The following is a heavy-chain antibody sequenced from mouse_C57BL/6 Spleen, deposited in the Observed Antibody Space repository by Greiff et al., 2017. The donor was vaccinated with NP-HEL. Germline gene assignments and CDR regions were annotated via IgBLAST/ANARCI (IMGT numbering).Heavy chain of an antibody. J-gene: IGHJ4*01. V-gene: IGHV1-54*01. CDR1: GYAFTNYL. CDR3: ARGARGDY. CDR2: INPGSGGT. Sequence: QVQLQQSGAELVRPGTSVKVSCKASGYAFTNYLIEWVKQRPGQGLEWIGVINPGSGGTNYNEKFKGKATLTADKSSSTAYMQLSSLTSEDSAVYCCARGARGDYWGQGTSVTVSS.